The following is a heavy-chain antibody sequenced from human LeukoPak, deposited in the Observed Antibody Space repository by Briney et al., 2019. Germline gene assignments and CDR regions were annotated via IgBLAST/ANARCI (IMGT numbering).Heavy chain of an antibody. J-gene: IGHJ4*02. CDR3: TTLGGWFGDFSC. V-gene: IGHV3-15*01. Sequence: GGSLRLSCAASGFTFSNAWMSWVRQAPGKGLEWVGRIKSQTNGSTTDYAAPVKGRFSISRDDSKNTLYLQMNSLKTEDTGVYYCTTLGGWFGDFSCWGQGTLVIVSS. CDR2: IKSQTNGSTT. D-gene: IGHD3-10*01. CDR1: GFTFSNAW.